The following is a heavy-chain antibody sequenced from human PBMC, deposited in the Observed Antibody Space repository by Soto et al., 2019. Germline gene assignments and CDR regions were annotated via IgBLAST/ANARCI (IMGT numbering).Heavy chain of an antibody. D-gene: IGHD4-17*01. V-gene: IGHV1-2*02. J-gene: IGHJ4*01. Sequence: SVEVSCKPFGYSFTAYYIHWVRQAPEQGLECMGWFDPRSGATKYAQRFQGRVIMTRNTSVKTVYMEWSGLTSDDTAVYYGATDDYGAYAFWGKGTLVTV. CDR2: FDPRSGAT. CDR1: GYSFTAYY. CDR3: ATDDYGAYAF.